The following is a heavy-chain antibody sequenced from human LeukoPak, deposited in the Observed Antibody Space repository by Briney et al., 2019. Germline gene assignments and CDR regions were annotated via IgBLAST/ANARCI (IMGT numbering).Heavy chain of an antibody. Sequence: SGPTLVNPTQTLTLTCTFSGFSLSTGGVGVGWIRQPPCKPPEWLALIYGNDDKRYSPSLKIGVTVTKDTSKNQVFLTMTNMDPADTATYYCTHVLAPHPGGGYFDYWGQGTLVTVSS. CDR3: THVLAPHPGGGYFDY. J-gene: IGHJ4*02. CDR1: GFSLSTGGVG. D-gene: IGHD1-14*01. V-gene: IGHV2-5*01. CDR2: IYGNDDK.